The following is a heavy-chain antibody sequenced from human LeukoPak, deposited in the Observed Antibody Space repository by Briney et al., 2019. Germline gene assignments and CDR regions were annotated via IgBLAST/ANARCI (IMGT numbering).Heavy chain of an antibody. CDR1: GGSFSGYY. V-gene: IGHV4-34*01. CDR2: INHSGST. Sequence: ASETLSLTCAVYGGSFSGYYWTWIRQPPGEGLKWIGAINHSGSTNYNPSLKSRVTISVDTSKNQFSLKLSSVTAADTAVYYCARGLVWGISPRRYMTTATTSAFSDPWGQGTLVTVSS. CDR3: ARGLVWGISPRRYMTTATTSAFSDP. J-gene: IGHJ5*02. D-gene: IGHD4-17*01.